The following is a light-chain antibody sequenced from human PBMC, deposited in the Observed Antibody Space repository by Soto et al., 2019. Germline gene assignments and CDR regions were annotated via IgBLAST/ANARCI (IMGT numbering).Light chain of an antibody. Sequence: QSVLTQPPSASGTPGQRVTISCSGSSSNIGSNYVYWYQQLPGTAPNLLIYRNNQRPSGVPDRFSGCKSGTSASLAISGLRSEDEADYYCAAWDDSRSGVVFGGGTKLTVL. CDR2: RNN. V-gene: IGLV1-47*01. J-gene: IGLJ2*01. CDR3: AAWDDSRSGVV. CDR1: SSNIGSNY.